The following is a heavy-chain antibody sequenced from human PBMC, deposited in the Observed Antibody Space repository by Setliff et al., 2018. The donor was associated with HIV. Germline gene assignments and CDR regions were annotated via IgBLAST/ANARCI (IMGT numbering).Heavy chain of an antibody. CDR2: IYYSGST. CDR3: ARVVPREVAPGGFDT. J-gene: IGHJ3*02. V-gene: IGHV4-38-2*01. D-gene: IGHD5-12*01. Sequence: SETLSLTCAVSGYSVSSGYYWGWIRQPPGKGLEWIASIYYSGSTYYAPSLKSRVTISVDTSKNQFSLKLTSVTAADTAVYFCARVVPREVAPGGFDTWGQGTMVTVSS. CDR1: GYSVSSGYY.